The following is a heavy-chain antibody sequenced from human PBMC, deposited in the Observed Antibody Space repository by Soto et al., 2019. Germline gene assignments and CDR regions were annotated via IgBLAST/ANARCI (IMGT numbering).Heavy chain of an antibody. CDR1: GFTFSSYW. V-gene: IGHV3-74*01. CDR3: ASSGQVGPGLAH. J-gene: IGHJ5*02. D-gene: IGHD1-26*01. Sequence: EVQLVQSGGGLVQPGGSLRLSCAASGFTFSSYWLHWVRQAPGKGLVWVSRINPDGADTSYVDSVTGRFTVSRDNAKNTLYLQMNSLTVEDTGVYWCASSGQVGPGLAHWGQGTLVTVSS. CDR2: INPDGADT.